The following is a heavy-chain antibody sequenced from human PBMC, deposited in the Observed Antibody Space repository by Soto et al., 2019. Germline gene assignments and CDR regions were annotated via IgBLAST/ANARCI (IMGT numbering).Heavy chain of an antibody. CDR3: ARDGRSSSYDF. J-gene: IGHJ4*02. Sequence: QVQLVQSGAEVKKPGSSVKVSCKSSGGTFSTYGINWVRQAPGQGLEWMGMIIPNFGTPTYAQKFRCRVSITADESTSTAYMELSSLTSDDTAFDYCARDGRSSSYDFWGQGTLVTVSS. CDR1: GGTFSTYG. CDR2: IIPNFGTP. V-gene: IGHV1-69*18. D-gene: IGHD6-13*01.